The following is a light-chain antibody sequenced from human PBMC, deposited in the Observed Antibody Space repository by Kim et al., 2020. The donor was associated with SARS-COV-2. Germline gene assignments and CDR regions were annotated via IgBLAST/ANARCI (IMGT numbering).Light chain of an antibody. CDR2: NNN. CDR3: AAWDDSLNGHV. V-gene: IGLV1-44*01. CDR1: SSNIGSNT. J-gene: IGLJ1*01. Sequence: QSVLTQPPSASGPPGQRVTISCSGGSSNIGSNTVNWYQQLPGTAPKLLIYNNNQRPSGVPDRISGSKSGTAASLAISGLQSEDEADFYCAAWDDSLNGHVFGTGTKGTVL.